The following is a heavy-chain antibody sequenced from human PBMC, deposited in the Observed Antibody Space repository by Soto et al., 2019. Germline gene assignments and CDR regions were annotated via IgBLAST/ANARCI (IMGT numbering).Heavy chain of an antibody. J-gene: IGHJ4*02. CDR1: GFTFSSYA. D-gene: IGHD3-16*02. V-gene: IGHV3-23*01. Sequence: GGSLRLSCAASGFTFSSYAMSWVRQAPGKGLEWVSAISGSGGSTYYADSVKGRFTISRDNSKNTLYLQMNSLRAEDTAVYYCAKGVRYDYVWGSYRYKGDYWGQGTPVTVSS. CDR2: ISGSGGST. CDR3: AKGVRYDYVWGSYRYKGDY.